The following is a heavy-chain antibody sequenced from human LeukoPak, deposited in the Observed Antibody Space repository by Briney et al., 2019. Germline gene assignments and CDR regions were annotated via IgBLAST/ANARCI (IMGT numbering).Heavy chain of an antibody. CDR3: ARGLRRIAAAGS. D-gene: IGHD6-13*01. CDR2: INHSGST. V-gene: IGHV4-34*01. J-gene: IGHJ4*02. Sequence: PSETLSLTCAVYGGSFSGYYWSWISQPPGKGLEWIGEINHSGSTNYNPSLKSRVTISVDTSKNQFSLKLSSVTAADTAVYYCARGLRRIAAAGSWGQGTLVTVSS. CDR1: GGSFSGYY.